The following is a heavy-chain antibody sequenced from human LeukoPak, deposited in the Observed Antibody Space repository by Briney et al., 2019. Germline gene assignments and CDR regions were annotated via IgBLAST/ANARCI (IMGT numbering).Heavy chain of an antibody. J-gene: IGHJ3*02. D-gene: IGHD4-17*01. Sequence: PSETLSLTCAVSDDSFSSHYWTWIRQPPGKGREWIGYISYIGSTNYNPSLKSRVTISIDTSRNQFSLRLSSVTAADTAVYYCARDLVTVTKGFDIWGQGTVVSVSS. CDR2: ISYIGST. V-gene: IGHV4-59*11. CDR1: DDSFSSHY. CDR3: ARDLVTVTKGFDI.